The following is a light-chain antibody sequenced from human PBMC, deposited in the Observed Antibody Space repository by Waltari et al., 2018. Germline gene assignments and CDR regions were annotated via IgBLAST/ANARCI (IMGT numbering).Light chain of an antibody. Sequence: DIQMTQSPSMLSASVGDRVTITCRASQTIRGGLAGFQLKPGLAPKLLIYEASNLGGGVPSRFSGSGFGTNFTLTISSLQPDDFATYYCQQYSSFSTFGLGTKV. V-gene: IGKV1-5*01. CDR2: EAS. CDR1: QTIRGG. CDR3: QQYSSFST. J-gene: IGKJ1*01.